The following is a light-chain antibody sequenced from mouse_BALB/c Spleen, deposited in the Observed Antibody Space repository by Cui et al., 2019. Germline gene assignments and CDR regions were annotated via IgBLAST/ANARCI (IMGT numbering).Light chain of an antibody. CDR2: STT. Sequence: QIVLTQSPAIMSASLGEEITLTCSASSSVSYMHWYQQKSGTSPKILVYSTTNRGSGGPSRFSGRGSGTFYSLTISSVEAEDAADYYCHQWSSYRTFGGGTKLEIK. J-gene: IGKJ1*01. V-gene: IGKV4-80*01. CDR3: HQWSSYRT. CDR1: SSVSY.